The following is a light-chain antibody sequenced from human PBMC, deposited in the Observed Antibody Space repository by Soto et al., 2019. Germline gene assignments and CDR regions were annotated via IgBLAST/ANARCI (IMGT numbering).Light chain of an antibody. V-gene: IGKV3-20*01. J-gene: IGKJ1*01. CDR2: GAS. Sequence: EIVLTQSPGTLSLSPGERATLSCRASQSVSSSYLAWYQQKPGQAPRLVLYGASSRATGIPDRFSGSGSGTDFTLTISRLEPEDFAVYYCQQYGSSQWTFGQGTKVDIK. CDR3: QQYGSSQWT. CDR1: QSVSSSY.